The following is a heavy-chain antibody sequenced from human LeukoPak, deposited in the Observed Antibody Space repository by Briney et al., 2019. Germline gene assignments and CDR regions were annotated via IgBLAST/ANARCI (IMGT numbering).Heavy chain of an antibody. D-gene: IGHD3-22*01. CDR3: AYDSSGYY. Sequence: NSSETLSLTCAVYGGSFSGYYWSWIRQPPGEGLEWIGEINHSGSTNYNPSLKSRVTISVDTSKNQFSLKLSSVTAADTAVYYCAYDSSGYYWGQGTLVTVSS. CDR2: INHSGST. J-gene: IGHJ4*02. V-gene: IGHV4-34*01. CDR1: GGSFSGYY.